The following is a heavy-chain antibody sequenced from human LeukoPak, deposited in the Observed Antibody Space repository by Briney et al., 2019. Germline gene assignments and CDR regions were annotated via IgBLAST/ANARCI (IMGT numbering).Heavy chain of an antibody. V-gene: IGHV3-64*04. CDR2: ISHNGGST. D-gene: IGHD3-10*01. CDR1: VFTFSNYT. CDR3: AKKSPGTYYAPPDY. Sequence: GGSLRLSCSASVFTFSNYTMHWVRQAPGKGLEYVSSISHNGGSTYSADSVKGRFTISRDNSKNTLFLQMNSLRAEDTAVYYCAKKSPGTYYAPPDYWGQGTLVTVSS. J-gene: IGHJ4*02.